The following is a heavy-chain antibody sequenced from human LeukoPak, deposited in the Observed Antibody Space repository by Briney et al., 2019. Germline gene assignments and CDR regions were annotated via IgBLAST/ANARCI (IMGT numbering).Heavy chain of an antibody. CDR1: GYTFTSYY. V-gene: IGHV1-2*02. Sequence: ASVKVSCKASGYTFTSYYMHWVRQAPGQGLEWMGWINPNSGGTNYAQKFQGRVTMTRDTSISTAYMELSRLRSDDTAVHYCATSRRYYYGSGSYSSPFDYWGQGTLVTVSS. CDR3: ATSRRYYYGSGSYSSPFDY. J-gene: IGHJ4*02. CDR2: INPNSGGT. D-gene: IGHD3-10*01.